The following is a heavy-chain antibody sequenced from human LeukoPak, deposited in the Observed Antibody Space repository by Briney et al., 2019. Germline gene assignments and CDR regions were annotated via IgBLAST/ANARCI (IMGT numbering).Heavy chain of an antibody. V-gene: IGHV4-34*01. CDR2: INHSGST. J-gene: IGHJ4*02. CDR3: ASTGAGPFDY. Sequence: PSETLSLTCAVYVGSFSGYYWSWIRQPPGKGLEWIGEINHSGSTNYNPSLKSRVTISVDTSKNQFSLKLSSVTAADTAVYYCASTGAGPFDYWGQGTLLTVSS. CDR1: VGSFSGYY. D-gene: IGHD1-26*01.